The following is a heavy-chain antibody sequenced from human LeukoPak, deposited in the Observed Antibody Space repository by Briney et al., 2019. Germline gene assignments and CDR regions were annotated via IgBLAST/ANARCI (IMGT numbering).Heavy chain of an antibody. CDR1: GGSISSGSYY. D-gene: IGHD3-22*01. J-gene: IGHJ4*02. Sequence: SETLSLTCTVSGGSISSGSYYWGWIRQPPGKGLEWIGSIYYSGSTYYNPSLKSRVTISVDTSKNQFSLKLSSVTAADTAVYYCARARDYYDSSGYYYVSYFDYWGQGTLVTVSS. CDR3: ARARDYYDSSGYYYVSYFDY. CDR2: IYYSGST. V-gene: IGHV4-39*01.